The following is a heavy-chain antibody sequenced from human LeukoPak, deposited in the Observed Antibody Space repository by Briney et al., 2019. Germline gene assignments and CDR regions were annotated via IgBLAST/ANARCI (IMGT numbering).Heavy chain of an antibody. V-gene: IGHV3-7*05. Sequence: GGSLRLSCAASGFTFSGYAMSWVRQAPGKGLEWVANINQDGSDKYYVDSVKGRFTISRDNAKNSLYLQMNSLRAEDTAVYYCARSLGYCSAGSCFPFDYWGQGTLVTV. D-gene: IGHD2-15*01. CDR1: GFTFSGYA. J-gene: IGHJ4*02. CDR3: ARSLGYCSAGSCFPFDY. CDR2: INQDGSDK.